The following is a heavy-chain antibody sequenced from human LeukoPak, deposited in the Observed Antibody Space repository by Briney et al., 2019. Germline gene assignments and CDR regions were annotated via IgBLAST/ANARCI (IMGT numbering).Heavy chain of an antibody. D-gene: IGHD3-16*01. CDR3: ARDNMITFGGVLYYFDY. J-gene: IGHJ4*02. CDR2: IYYSGST. CDR1: GGSISSSSYY. V-gene: IGHV4-39*07. Sequence: PSETLSLTCTVSGGSISSSSYYWGWIRQPPGKGLEWIGSIYYSGSTYYNPSLKSRVTISVDTSKNQFSLKLSSVTAADTAVYYCARDNMITFGGVLYYFDYWGQGTLVTVSS.